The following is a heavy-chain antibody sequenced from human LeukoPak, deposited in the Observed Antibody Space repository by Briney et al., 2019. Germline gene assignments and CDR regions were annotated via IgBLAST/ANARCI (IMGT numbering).Heavy chain of an antibody. D-gene: IGHD3-10*01. CDR3: ARATMVRGVIADY. J-gene: IGHJ4*02. CDR1: GGTFSSYA. Sequence: VASVKVSCKASGGTFSSYAISWVRQAPGQGLEWMGGIIPIFGTANYAQKFQGRVTITADKSTSTAYMELSSLRSEDTAVYYCARATMVRGVIADYWGQGTLVTVSS. CDR2: IIPIFGTA. V-gene: IGHV1-69*06.